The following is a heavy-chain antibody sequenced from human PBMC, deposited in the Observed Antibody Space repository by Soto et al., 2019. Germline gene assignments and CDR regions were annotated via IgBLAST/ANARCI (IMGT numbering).Heavy chain of an antibody. J-gene: IGHJ3*02. CDR2: SNHSGST. V-gene: IGHV4-34*01. D-gene: IGHD4-17*01. CDR3: ARPVDYGDYGGAFDI. Sequence: QVQLQQWGAGLLTPSETLSLTCAVYGGSFSGYYWSWIRQPPGKGLEVIGESNHSGSTTYNPSLKCRVTIAVDASKSQCALKLSSVTAADTAVYYCARPVDYGDYGGAFDIWGQGTMVTVSS. CDR1: GGSFSGYY.